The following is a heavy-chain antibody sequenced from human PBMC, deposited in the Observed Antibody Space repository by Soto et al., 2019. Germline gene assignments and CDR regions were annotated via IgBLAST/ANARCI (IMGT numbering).Heavy chain of an antibody. D-gene: IGHD2-15*01. J-gene: IGHJ5*02. Sequence: SATLSLTCPLSRHSIISAHSYWISIRQPPGKGLEWIGYIYNRGSTYYNPSLMSRVTISVDTSKNQFFLKLSSVTAADTAVYYCARVEGGLQHHGHRNWFDPWGQG. V-gene: IGHV4-30-4*01. CDR2: IYNRGST. CDR3: ARVEGGLQHHGHRNWFDP. CDR1: RHSIISAHSY.